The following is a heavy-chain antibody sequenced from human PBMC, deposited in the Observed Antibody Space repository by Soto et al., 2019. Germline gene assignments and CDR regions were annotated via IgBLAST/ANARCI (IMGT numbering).Heavy chain of an antibody. CDR1: GDSMRSSRLY. CDR3: ARENYRRAFDI. V-gene: IGHV4-30-2*01. D-gene: IGHD3-10*01. J-gene: IGHJ3*02. Sequence: SETLSLTCDVSGDSMRSSRLYWSWIRQPPGKGLEWIGYIYHSGSTYYNPSLKSRVTISVDRSKNQFSLKLSSVTAADTAVYYCARENYRRAFDIWGQGTMVTVSS. CDR2: IYHSGST.